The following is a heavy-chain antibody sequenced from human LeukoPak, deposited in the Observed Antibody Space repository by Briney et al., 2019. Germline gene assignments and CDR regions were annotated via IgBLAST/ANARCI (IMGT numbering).Heavy chain of an antibody. CDR3: ARVRGVAGTYAFDY. Sequence: SETLSLTXTVSGGSIGSYYWSWIRQSAGKGLEWLGRIYTSGSTNDNPSLKSRVTMSVDTSKNQFSLKLSSVTAADTAVYYCARVRGVAGTYAFDYWGQGTLVTVSS. CDR1: GGSIGSYY. CDR2: IYTSGST. J-gene: IGHJ4*02. V-gene: IGHV4-4*07. D-gene: IGHD6-19*01.